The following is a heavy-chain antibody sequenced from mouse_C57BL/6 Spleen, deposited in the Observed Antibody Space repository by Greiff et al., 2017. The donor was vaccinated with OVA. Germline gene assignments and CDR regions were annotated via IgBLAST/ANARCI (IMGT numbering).Heavy chain of an antibody. J-gene: IGHJ2*01. CDR2: ISSGSSTI. Sequence: DVKLVESGGGLVKPGGSLKLSCAASGFTFSDYGMHWVRQAPEKGLEWVAYISSGSSTIYYADTVKGRFTISRDNAKNTLFLQMTSLRSEDTAMYYCARVATDEDYFDYWGQGTTLTVSS. CDR3: ARVATDEDYFDY. D-gene: IGHD1-1*01. CDR1: GFTFSDYG. V-gene: IGHV5-17*01.